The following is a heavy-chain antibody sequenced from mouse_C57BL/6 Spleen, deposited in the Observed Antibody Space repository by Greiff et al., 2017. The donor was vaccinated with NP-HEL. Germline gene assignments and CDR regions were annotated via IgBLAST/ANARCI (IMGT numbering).Heavy chain of an antibody. Sequence: VKLMESGAELVKPGASVKLSCKASGYTFTEYTIHWVKQRSGQGLEWIGWFYPGSGSIKYNEKFKDKATLTADKSSSTVYMELSRLTSEDSAVYFCARHEIYDGYYGGYFDVWGTGTTVTVSS. CDR2: FYPGSGSI. D-gene: IGHD2-3*01. CDR1: GYTFTEYT. V-gene: IGHV1-62-2*01. J-gene: IGHJ1*03. CDR3: ARHEIYDGYYGGYFDV.